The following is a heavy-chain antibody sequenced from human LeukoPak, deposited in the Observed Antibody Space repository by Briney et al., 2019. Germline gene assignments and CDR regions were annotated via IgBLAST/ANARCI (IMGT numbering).Heavy chain of an antibody. J-gene: IGHJ4*01. V-gene: IGHV1-18*01. D-gene: IGHD3-9*01. Sequence: ASVKVSCKASGYTFTSYSINWVRQAPGQGLEWMGWISAYNGNTNYAQKLQGRVTMTTDTSTSTAYMELRSLRSDDTAVYYCARDPGRYYDILTGYQTTFDYWGQEPWSPSPQ. CDR3: ARDPGRYYDILTGYQTTFDY. CDR1: GYTFTSYS. CDR2: ISAYNGNT.